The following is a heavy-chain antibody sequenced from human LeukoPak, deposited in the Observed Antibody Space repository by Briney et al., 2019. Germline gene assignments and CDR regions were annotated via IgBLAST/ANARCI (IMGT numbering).Heavy chain of an antibody. CDR2: INPKSGGT. Sequence: VASVKVSCKASGYTFTGYHIHWVRQAPGLGLKWMGWINPKSGGTNYAQKFQGRVTMTRDTSISTAYMELSRLRSDDTAVYYYARGRQYWFDPWGQGTLVTVSS. CDR3: ARGRQYWFDP. V-gene: IGHV1-2*02. J-gene: IGHJ5*02. CDR1: GYTFTGYH.